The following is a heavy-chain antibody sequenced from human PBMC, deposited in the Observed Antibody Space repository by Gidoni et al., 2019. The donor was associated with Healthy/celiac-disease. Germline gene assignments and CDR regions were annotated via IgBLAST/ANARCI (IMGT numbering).Heavy chain of an antibody. CDR1: GVTFSSYT. CDR3: AREGPGGVYFDY. V-gene: IGHV1-69*08. CDR2: IIPILGIA. J-gene: IGHJ4*02. D-gene: IGHD3-3*01. Sequence: QVQLVQSGAEVKKPGSSVKVPCKASGVTFSSYTISWVRQAPGQGLEWMGRIIPILGIANYAQKFQGRVTITADKSTSTAYMGLSSLRSEDTAVYYCAREGPGGVYFDYWGQGTLVTVPS.